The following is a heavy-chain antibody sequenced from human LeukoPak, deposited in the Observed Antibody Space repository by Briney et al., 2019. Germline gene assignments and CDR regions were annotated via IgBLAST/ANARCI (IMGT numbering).Heavy chain of an antibody. J-gene: IGHJ4*02. D-gene: IGHD1-1*01. V-gene: IGHV1-2*02. CDR2: INPNSGGT. CDR1: GYTFTGYY. CDR3: ARNVGSGFDY. Sequence: ASVKVSCKASGYTFTGYYIHWVRQAPGQGLEWMGWINPNSGGTNYAQKFQGRFTMTRDSSISTAYMELSRLRSEDTAMYYCARNVGSGFDYWGQGTLVTVSS.